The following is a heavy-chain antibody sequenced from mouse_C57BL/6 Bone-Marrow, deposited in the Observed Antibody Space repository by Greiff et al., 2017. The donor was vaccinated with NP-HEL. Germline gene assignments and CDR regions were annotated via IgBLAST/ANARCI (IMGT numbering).Heavy chain of an antibody. CDR1: GYTFTDYY. CDR2: INPNNGGT. J-gene: IGHJ1*03. V-gene: IGHV1-26*01. D-gene: IGHD2-3*01. CDR3: AGYFYWYFDV. Sequence: VQLQQSGPELVKPGASVKISCKASGYTFTDYYMNWVKQSHGKSLEWIGDINPNNGGTSYNQKFKGKATLTVDKSSSTAYMELRSLTSEDSAVYYCAGYFYWYFDVWGTGTTVTVSS.